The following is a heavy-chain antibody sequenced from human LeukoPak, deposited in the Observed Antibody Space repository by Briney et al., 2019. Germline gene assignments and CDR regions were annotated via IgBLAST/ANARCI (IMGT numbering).Heavy chain of an antibody. Sequence: SETLSLTCTVSGGSLSSRSHYWGWIRQPPGQGLEWIGSLSNSGNTYYNPSLKSRVTISVDRSKNELSLKLSSVTAADTAVYYCVRWTAGTTEDSWGQGTLVTVSS. CDR3: VRWTAGTTEDS. D-gene: IGHD1-1*01. V-gene: IGHV4-39*01. CDR1: GGSLSSRSHY. J-gene: IGHJ4*02. CDR2: LSNSGNT.